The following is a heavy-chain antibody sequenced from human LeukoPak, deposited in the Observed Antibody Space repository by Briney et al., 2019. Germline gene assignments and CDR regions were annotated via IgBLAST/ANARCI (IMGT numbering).Heavy chain of an antibody. CDR2: ISSNGGRT. J-gene: IGHJ6*02. CDR1: GFTFSSYA. D-gene: IGHD2-15*01. CDR3: AKYGRSGYSSGMDV. Sequence: GGSLRLSCAASGFTFSSYAMHWVRQASGKGLEYVSGISSNGGRTFYANSVKGRFTISRDNSKSTAYLQMNSVRGEDTARYYCAKYGRSGYSSGMDVWGQGTTVTVSS. V-gene: IGHV3-64*01.